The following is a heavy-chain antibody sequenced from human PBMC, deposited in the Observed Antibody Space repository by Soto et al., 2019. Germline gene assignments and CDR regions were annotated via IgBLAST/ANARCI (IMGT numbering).Heavy chain of an antibody. CDR1: GFTFSNYV. CDR3: ARNRFLDY. D-gene: IGHD2-21*01. CDR2: ISSDGSNG. V-gene: IGHV3-30-3*01. J-gene: IGHJ4*02. Sequence: QVQLVESGGGVVQPGRSLRLSCAASGFTFSNYVMHWVRKAPGKGLEWVAVISSDGSNGYYADSVKGRFTFSRDNSKNTLYLQMNSLRDEDTAVYYCARNRFLDYWGQGTLVTVSS.